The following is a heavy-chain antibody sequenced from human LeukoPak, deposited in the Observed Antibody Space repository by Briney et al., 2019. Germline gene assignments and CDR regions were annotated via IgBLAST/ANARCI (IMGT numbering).Heavy chain of an antibody. V-gene: IGHV1-46*01. Sequence: AAVTETFKACGYTFAKFYIHWVRQAPGKGLEGMGILNPRDGTTSYAQKFQARVSMTRDTSTCTVNMELSTLRPEDKPGYYRARDTRGERTPGWGFGGFDIWGQGTMVSVSS. CDR2: LNPRDGTT. J-gene: IGHJ3*02. CDR1: GYTFAKFY. D-gene: IGHD3-16*01. CDR3: ARDTRGERTPGWGFGGFDI.